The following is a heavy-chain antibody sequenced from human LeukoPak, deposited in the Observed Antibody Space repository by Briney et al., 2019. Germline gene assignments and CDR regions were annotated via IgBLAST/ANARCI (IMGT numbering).Heavy chain of an antibody. CDR2: FSSGGSA. D-gene: IGHD1-7*01. Sequence: SETLSLTCIVPGGSISSSSYYWAWIRQSPGKGLEWIGTFSSGGSAYYNPSLTSRVSISKDTSDNQFSLRLYSVTAADTAAYYCARKQTGTMYDVWGQGTQVTVSS. V-gene: IGHV4-39*07. CDR3: ARKQTGTMYDV. CDR1: GGSISSSSYY. J-gene: IGHJ4*02.